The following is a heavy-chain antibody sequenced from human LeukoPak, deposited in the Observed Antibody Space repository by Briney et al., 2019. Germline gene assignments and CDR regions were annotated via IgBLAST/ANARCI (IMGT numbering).Heavy chain of an antibody. V-gene: IGHV4-59*01. CDR3: ARDSISAISYFDY. Sequence: PSETLSLTCTVSGGSISSYYWSWIRQPPGKGLEWIGYIYYSGSTNYNPSLKSRVTISVDTSKNQFSLKLSSVTAADTAVYYCARDSISAISYFDYWGQGTLVTVSS. CDR1: GGSISSYY. CDR2: IYYSGST. J-gene: IGHJ4*02. D-gene: IGHD2-2*01.